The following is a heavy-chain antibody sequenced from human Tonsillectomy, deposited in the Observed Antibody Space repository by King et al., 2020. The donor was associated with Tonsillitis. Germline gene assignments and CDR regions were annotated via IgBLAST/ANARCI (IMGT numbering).Heavy chain of an antibody. CDR2: VYNIGVT. CDR1: GGSMKDYF. D-gene: IGHD1-1*01. J-gene: IGHJ4*02. Sequence: QLQESGPGLVKPSETLSLTCAVAGGSMKDYFWSWIRQTPGKGLEWLGYVYNIGVTSYKPSLQSRVTISVDTSKNHFSLQLSAVTAADTAVYYCARGSTGETNMRGRKTFYFDYWGLGPLVVVSS. V-gene: IGHV4-59*01. CDR3: ARGSTGETNMRGRKTFYFDY.